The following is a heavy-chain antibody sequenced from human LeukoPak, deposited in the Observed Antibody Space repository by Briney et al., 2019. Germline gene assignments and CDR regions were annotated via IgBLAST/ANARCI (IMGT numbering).Heavy chain of an antibody. V-gene: IGHV4-59*11. CDR1: GGSISRHY. Sequence: PSETLSLTCTVSGGSISRHYWSWLRQPPGKGLEWIGYIYYSGSTNYNPSLKSRVTISVDTSKNQFSLKLSSVTAADTAVYYCARIQTPGIAAAGVGRGEFDYWGQGTLVTVSS. D-gene: IGHD6-13*01. CDR2: IYYSGST. J-gene: IGHJ4*02. CDR3: ARIQTPGIAAAGVGRGEFDY.